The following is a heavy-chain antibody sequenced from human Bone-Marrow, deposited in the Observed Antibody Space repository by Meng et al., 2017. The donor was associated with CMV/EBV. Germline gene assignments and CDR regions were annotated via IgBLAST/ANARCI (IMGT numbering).Heavy chain of an antibody. CDR3: AKDHYYDILTGSMNAFGI. CDR1: GFTFDDYA. Sequence: SLKISCAASGFTFDDYAMHWVRQAPGKGLEWVSGISWNSGSIGYADSVKGRFTISRDNAKNSLYLQMNSLRAEDTALYYCAKDHYYDILTGSMNAFGIWGPGTMVTCSS. D-gene: IGHD3-9*01. V-gene: IGHV3-9*01. J-gene: IGHJ3*02. CDR2: ISWNSGSI.